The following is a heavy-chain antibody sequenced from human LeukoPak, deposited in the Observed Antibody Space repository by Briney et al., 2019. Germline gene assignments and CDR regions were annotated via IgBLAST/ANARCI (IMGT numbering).Heavy chain of an antibody. CDR1: GGTFISYA. V-gene: IGHV1-69*05. CDR2: IIPIFGTA. CDR3: ARGRAPLENAFDI. J-gene: IGHJ3*02. Sequence: SVKVSCKASGGTFISYAISWVGQAHGQGGEWMGGIIPIFGTANYAQQFHGRVTITTDESTSTAYMELSSLRSEDTAVYYCARGRAPLENAFDIWGQGTMVTVSS. D-gene: IGHD1-1*01.